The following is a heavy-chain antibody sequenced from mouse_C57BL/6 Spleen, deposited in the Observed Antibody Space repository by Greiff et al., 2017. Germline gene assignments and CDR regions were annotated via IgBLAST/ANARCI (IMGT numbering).Heavy chain of an antibody. J-gene: IGHJ4*01. CDR2: ICGGGST. D-gene: IGHD2-3*01. Sequence: VKLLESGPGLVAPSPSLSITCTVSGFSLTSYCVDWVRQPPGKGLEWLGVICGGGSTNYNSALMSRLSISKDNSKSQVFLKMTSLQTDDTAMYYCAKHDGYYYAMDYWGQGTSVTVSS. V-gene: IGHV2-9*01. CDR3: AKHDGYYYAMDY. CDR1: GFSLTSYC.